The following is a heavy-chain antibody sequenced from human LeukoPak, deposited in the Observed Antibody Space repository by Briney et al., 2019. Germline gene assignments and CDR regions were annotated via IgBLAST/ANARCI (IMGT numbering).Heavy chain of an antibody. CDR3: ARGVVVVVAATYNWFDP. Sequence: PGGSLRLSCAASGFTFSSYSMNWVRQAPGKGLEWVSYISSSSSTIYYADSVRGRLTISRDNAKNSLYLQMNSLGAEDTAVYYCARGVVVVVAATYNWFDPWGQGTLVTVSS. D-gene: IGHD2-15*01. CDR2: ISSSSSTI. J-gene: IGHJ5*02. V-gene: IGHV3-48*01. CDR1: GFTFSSYS.